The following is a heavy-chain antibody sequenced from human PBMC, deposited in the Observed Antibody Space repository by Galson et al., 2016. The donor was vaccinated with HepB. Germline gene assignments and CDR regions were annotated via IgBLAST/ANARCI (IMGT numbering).Heavy chain of an antibody. V-gene: IGHV2-5*02. CDR2: VYWDDDK. D-gene: IGHD2/OR15-2a*01. CDR1: GFALSGGGVG. Sequence: PALVKPTQTLTLTCTFSGFALSGGGVGVGWIRQLPGKALEWLALVYWDDDKRYSPSLPSRLTITKDPSKNQVVLIMTNMDPVDTATYYCAHSRRGGEYVGDHPTYYFDYWGQGTLVTVSS. J-gene: IGHJ4*02. CDR3: AHSRRGGEYVGDHPTYYFDY.